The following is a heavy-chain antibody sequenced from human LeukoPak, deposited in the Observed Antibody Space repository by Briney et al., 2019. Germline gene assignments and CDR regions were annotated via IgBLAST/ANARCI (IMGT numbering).Heavy chain of an antibody. CDR1: GFTFSSYA. V-gene: IGHV3-23*01. J-gene: IGHJ5*02. CDR2: IRGSGGST. Sequence: GGSLRLSCAASGFTFSSYAMSWVRHAPGKGLEWVSGIRGSGGSTFYADSVKGRFTISRDNSKNTLYLQMNSLRAEDTAVYYCAKVPDIVVVPAAIRFDPWGQGTLVTVSS. D-gene: IGHD2-2*01. CDR3: AKVPDIVVVPAAIRFDP.